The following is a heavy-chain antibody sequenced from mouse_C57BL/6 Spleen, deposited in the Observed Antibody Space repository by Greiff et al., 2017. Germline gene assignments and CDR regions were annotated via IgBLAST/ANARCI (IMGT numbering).Heavy chain of an antibody. CDR2: ISYDGSN. J-gene: IGHJ3*01. CDR3: AREREIYYDYDGGFAY. D-gene: IGHD2-4*01. Sequence: EVQLQESGPGLVKPSQSLSLTCSVTGYSITSGYYWNWIRQFPGNKLEWMGYISYDGSNNYNPSLKNRISITRDTSKNQFFLKLNSVTTEDTATYYCAREREIYYDYDGGFAYWGQGTLVTVSA. CDR1: GYSITSGYY. V-gene: IGHV3-6*01.